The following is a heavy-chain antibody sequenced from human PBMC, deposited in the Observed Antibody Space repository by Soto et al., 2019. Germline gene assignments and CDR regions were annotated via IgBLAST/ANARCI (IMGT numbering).Heavy chain of an antibody. CDR2: INSDGSTT. V-gene: IGHV3-74*01. J-gene: IGHJ4*02. Sequence: GGSLRLSCAASGFTFSSFWMHWVRQAPGKGLVWVSRINSDGSTTSYADSVKGRFTISRDNAKNTLYPQMNSLRAEDTAVYYCARIPPGWSGEQLVLDYWGQGTLVTVSS. CDR3: ARIPPGWSGEQLVLDY. CDR1: GFTFSSFW. D-gene: IGHD6-13*01.